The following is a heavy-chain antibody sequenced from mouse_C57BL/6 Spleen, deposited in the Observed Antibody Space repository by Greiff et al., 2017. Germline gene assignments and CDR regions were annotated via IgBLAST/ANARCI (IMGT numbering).Heavy chain of an antibody. V-gene: IGHV1-55*01. Sequence: QVQLQQPGAELVKPGASVKMSCKASGYTFTSYWITWVKQRPGQGLEWIGDIYPGSGSTNYNEKFKSKATLTVDTSSSTAYVQLSSLTSEDSAVYYCARRLDYYCSSAYAMDYWGQGTSVTVSS. CDR3: ARRLDYYCSSAYAMDY. CDR2: IYPGSGST. D-gene: IGHD1-1*01. J-gene: IGHJ4*01. CDR1: GYTFTSYW.